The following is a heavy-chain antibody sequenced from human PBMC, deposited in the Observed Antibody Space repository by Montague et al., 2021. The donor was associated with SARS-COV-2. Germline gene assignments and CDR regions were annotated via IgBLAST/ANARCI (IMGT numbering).Heavy chain of an antibody. J-gene: IGHJ4*02. Sequence: SETLSPTSSFSGGSISTGSYYWGWIRQPPRKGLEWIGSIYYSGDTYYXPSLKSRVTISVDTSKNQFSLRLSPVTAADTAVYYCVRGGDYTDYGRVDYWGQGTLVTVSS. CDR3: VRGGDYTDYGRVDY. V-gene: IGHV4-39*01. CDR1: GGSISTGSYY. CDR2: IYYSGDT. D-gene: IGHD4-11*01.